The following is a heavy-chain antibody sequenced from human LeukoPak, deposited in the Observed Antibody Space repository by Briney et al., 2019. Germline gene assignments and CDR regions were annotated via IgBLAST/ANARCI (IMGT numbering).Heavy chain of an antibody. D-gene: IGHD2-2*01. J-gene: IGHJ5*02. V-gene: IGHV3-23*01. Sequence: GGSLRLSCAASGFTFSSYAMSWVRQAPGKGLEWVSAISGSGGSTYYADSVKGRFTISRDNSKNTLYLQMNSLRAEDTAVYYCAKGAPTVVVPAARGFDPWGQGTLVTVSS. CDR1: GFTFSSYA. CDR2: ISGSGGST. CDR3: AKGAPTVVVPAARGFDP.